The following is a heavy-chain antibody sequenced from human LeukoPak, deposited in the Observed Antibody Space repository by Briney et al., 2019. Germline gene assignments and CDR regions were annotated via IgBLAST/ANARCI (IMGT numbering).Heavy chain of an antibody. J-gene: IGHJ4*02. CDR2: IKSKTDGGTT. CDR3: AKDAPGTYYYDSSGYSAPFDY. V-gene: IGHV3-15*01. D-gene: IGHD3-22*01. Sequence: PGGSLRLSCAASGFTITNAWMSWVRQAPGKGLEWVGRIKSKTDGGTTDYAAPVKGRFTISRDDSKNNLYLQMNSLRAEDTAVYYCAKDAPGTYYYDSSGYSAPFDYWGQGTLVTVSS. CDR1: GFTITNAW.